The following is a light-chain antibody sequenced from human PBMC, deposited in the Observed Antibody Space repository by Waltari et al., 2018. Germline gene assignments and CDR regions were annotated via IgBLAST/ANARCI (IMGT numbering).Light chain of an antibody. CDR2: GAS. Sequence: EIVLTQSPGTLSLPPGDRATISCRAREYLPSGYLAWYQQKPGQAPRLLIFGASSGATGIPDRFSGSESGTDFTLTISRLEPEDFAVYYCQQYGSLPWTFGQGTKVEIK. CDR3: QQYGSLPWT. J-gene: IGKJ1*01. V-gene: IGKV3-20*01. CDR1: EYLPSGY.